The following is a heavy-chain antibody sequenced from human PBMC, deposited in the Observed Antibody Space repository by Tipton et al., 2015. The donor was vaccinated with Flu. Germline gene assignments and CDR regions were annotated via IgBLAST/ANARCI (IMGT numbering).Heavy chain of an antibody. D-gene: IGHD3-10*01. CDR1: GGSISSHY. Sequence: TLSLTCTVSGGSISSHYWSWIRQSAGEGLQWIGRIYTSGSTDYNPSLKGRVTMSVDTSRNQFSLRLSSVTAADTAVYFCAREAAPTPGAGYQYESWGQGKLVTVSS. CDR2: IYTSGST. J-gene: IGHJ5*02. V-gene: IGHV4-4*07. CDR3: AREAAPTPGAGYQYES.